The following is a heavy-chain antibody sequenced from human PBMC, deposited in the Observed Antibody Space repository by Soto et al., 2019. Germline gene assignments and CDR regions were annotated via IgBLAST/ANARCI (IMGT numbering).Heavy chain of an antibody. CDR1: GFTFSSYS. Sequence: GGSLRLSCAASGFTFSSYSMNWVRQAPGKGLEWVSSISSSSSYIYYADSVKGRFTISRDNAKNSLYLQMNSLRAEDTAVYYCARDFDGCSGGSCYSSQGSAFDIWGQGTMVTVSS. CDR3: ARDFDGCSGGSCYSSQGSAFDI. CDR2: ISSSSSYI. J-gene: IGHJ3*02. V-gene: IGHV3-21*01. D-gene: IGHD2-15*01.